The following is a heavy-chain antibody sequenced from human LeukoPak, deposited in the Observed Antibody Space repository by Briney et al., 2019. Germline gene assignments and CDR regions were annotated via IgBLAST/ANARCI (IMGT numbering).Heavy chain of an antibody. CDR2: MNPNSGNT. CDR3: ARGQRYCSGGSCCSGNWFDP. D-gene: IGHD2-15*01. V-gene: IGHV1-8*01. CDR1: GYTFASFD. J-gene: IGHJ5*02. Sequence: ASVKVSCKASGYTFASFDINWVRQAPGQGLEWMGWMNPNSGNTGYARKFQGRVTMTRNTSISTAYMELSSLRSEDTAVYYCARGQRYCSGGSCCSGNWFDPWGQGTLVTVSS.